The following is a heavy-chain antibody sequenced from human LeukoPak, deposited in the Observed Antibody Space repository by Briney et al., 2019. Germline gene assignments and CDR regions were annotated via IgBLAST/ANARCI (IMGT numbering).Heavy chain of an antibody. CDR2: INSDGSST. CDR1: EFSFSNHW. J-gene: IGHJ4*02. V-gene: IGHV3-74*01. Sequence: GGSLRLSCAASEFSFSNHWMHWVRQAPGEGLVWVSYINSDGSSTSYADYVKGRFTISRDNARNMLYLQMSSLRVEDTAVYYCARDWSLPDYWGQGTLVTVSS. CDR3: ARDWSLPDY.